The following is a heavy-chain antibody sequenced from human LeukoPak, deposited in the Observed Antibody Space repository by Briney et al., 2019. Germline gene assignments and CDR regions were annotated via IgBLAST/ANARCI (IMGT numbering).Heavy chain of an antibody. CDR3: ARRAAFDV. V-gene: IGHV5-51*01. CDR2: IYPDDSDT. CDR1: GYTFTKSW. J-gene: IGHJ3*01. Sequence: GESLRISCKGSGYTFTKSWIGWVRQLPGKGLQWMGIIYPDDSDTRYSPSFQGQVTMSADKSINTAYLQWSSLKASDSAMYYCARRAAFDVWGQRTMVTVSS.